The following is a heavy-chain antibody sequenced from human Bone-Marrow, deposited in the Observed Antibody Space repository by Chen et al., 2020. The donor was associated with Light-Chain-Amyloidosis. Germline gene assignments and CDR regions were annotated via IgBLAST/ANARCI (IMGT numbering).Heavy chain of an antibody. D-gene: IGHD5-12*01. CDR2: IYPDDSDA. CDR3: ARRRDGYNFDY. J-gene: IGHJ4*02. Sequence: LGESGPEVKKPGESLKISCKGSGYTFTNYWIGWVRQMPGKGLEWMGVIYPDDSDARYSPSFEGQVTISADKSITTAYLQWRSLKASDTAMYYCARRRDGYNFDYWGQGTLVTVSS. V-gene: IGHV5-51*01. CDR1: GYTFTNYW.